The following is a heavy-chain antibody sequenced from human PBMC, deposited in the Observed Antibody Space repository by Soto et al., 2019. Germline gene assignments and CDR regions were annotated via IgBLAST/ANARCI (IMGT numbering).Heavy chain of an antibody. CDR3: AKDAYSIGQQLVSPFDY. Sequence: EVQLLESGGGLVQPGGSLRLSCAASGFTFSSYAMSWVRQAPGKGLEWVSAISGSGGSTYYADSVKGRFTISRDNSKNTLYLQRNSLRDEDTAVYYCAKDAYSIGQQLVSPFDYWGQGTLVTVSS. CDR1: GFTFSSYA. D-gene: IGHD6-13*01. J-gene: IGHJ4*02. CDR2: ISGSGGST. V-gene: IGHV3-23*01.